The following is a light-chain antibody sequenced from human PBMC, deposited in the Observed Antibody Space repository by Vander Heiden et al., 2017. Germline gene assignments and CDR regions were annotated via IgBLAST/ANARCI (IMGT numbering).Light chain of an antibody. J-gene: IGLJ3*02. V-gene: IGLV1-44*01. Sequence: QSVLTQPPSASGTPRQRVTIPCSGSSSNIGSNTVNGYQQLPGTAPKLLIYSNNQRPSGVPDRFSGSKSGTSASLAISGLQAEDEADYYCAAWDDSLNGWVFGGGTKLTVL. CDR1: SSNIGSNT. CDR3: AAWDDSLNGWV. CDR2: SNN.